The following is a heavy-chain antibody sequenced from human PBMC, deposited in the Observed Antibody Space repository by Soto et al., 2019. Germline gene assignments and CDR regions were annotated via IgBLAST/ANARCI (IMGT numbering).Heavy chain of an antibody. Sequence: PGGSLRLSCAASGFTFSSYGMHWVRQAPGKGLEWVAVISYDGSNKYYADSVKGRFTISRDNSKNTLYLQMNSLRAEDTAVYYCAKEARIARRYSSGWFHFDYWGQGTRVTVSS. CDR3: AKEARIARRYSSGWFHFDY. CDR2: ISYDGSNK. CDR1: GFTFSSYG. J-gene: IGHJ4*02. D-gene: IGHD6-19*01. V-gene: IGHV3-30*18.